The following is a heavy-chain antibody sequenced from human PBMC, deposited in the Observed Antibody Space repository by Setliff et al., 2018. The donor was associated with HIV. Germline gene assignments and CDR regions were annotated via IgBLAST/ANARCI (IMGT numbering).Heavy chain of an antibody. D-gene: IGHD3-16*01. J-gene: IGHJ4*02. CDR3: ARHTGEGSTTIGY. CDR1: GYTFTGYY. Sequence: ASVKVSCKASGYTFTGYYMHWVRQAPGQGLEWMGWINPNSGGTNYAQKFQGWVTMTRDTSISTAYMELSRLKSDDTAVYYCARHTGEGSTTIGYWGQGTLVTVSS. CDR2: INPNSGGT. V-gene: IGHV1-2*04.